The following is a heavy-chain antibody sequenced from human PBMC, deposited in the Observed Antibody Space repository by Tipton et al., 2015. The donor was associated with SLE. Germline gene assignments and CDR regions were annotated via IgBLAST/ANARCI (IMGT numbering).Heavy chain of an antibody. CDR1: GDSISGYY. J-gene: IGHJ4*02. D-gene: IGHD3-3*01. V-gene: IGHV4-59*12. Sequence: TLSLTCTVSGDSISGYYWSWIRQPPGKGLEWIGYISYSRTNYIPSLKSRVTISVDKSKNQFSLKPYSVTAADTAVYYCARLVSFYDFWSGYSEWGQGTLVTVSS. CDR2: ISYSRT. CDR3: ARLVSFYDFWSGYSE.